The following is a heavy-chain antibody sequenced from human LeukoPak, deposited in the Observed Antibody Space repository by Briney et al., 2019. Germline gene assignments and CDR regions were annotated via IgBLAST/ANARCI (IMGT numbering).Heavy chain of an antibody. J-gene: IGHJ4*02. D-gene: IGHD3-22*01. V-gene: IGHV6-1*01. CDR2: TYYRSKWYN. CDR1: GDSVSNNSAA. Sequence: SQTLSLTCAISGDSVSNNSAAWNWIRQSPSRGLEWLGRTYYRSKWYNDYAVSVKSRITINPDTSKNQFSLQLNSVTPEDTAVYYCARVVPCITMIVVVITTLWYWGQGTLVTVSS. CDR3: ARVVPCITMIVVVITTLWY.